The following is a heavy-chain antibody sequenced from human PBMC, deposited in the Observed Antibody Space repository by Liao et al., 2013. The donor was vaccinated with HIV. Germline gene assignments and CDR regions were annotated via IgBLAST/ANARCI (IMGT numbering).Heavy chain of an antibody. D-gene: IGHD3-10*01. J-gene: IGHJ6*03. CDR1: GGSFSGYY. CDR3: ARVVRVYYYYMDV. Sequence: QVQLQQWGAGLLKPSETLSLTCAVYGGSFSGYYWSWIRQPPGKGLEWIGEINHSGSTNYNPSLKSRVTISVDTSKNQFSLKLSSVTAADTAVYYCARVVRVYYYYMDVWGKGTTVTVSS. V-gene: IGHV4-34*01. CDR2: INHSGST.